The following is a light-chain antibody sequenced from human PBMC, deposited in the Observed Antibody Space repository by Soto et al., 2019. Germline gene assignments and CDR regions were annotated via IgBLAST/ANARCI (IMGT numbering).Light chain of an antibody. CDR2: AVS. J-gene: IGLJ1*01. Sequence: QSVLTQPASVSFSPGQWITISCSRTSSDVGSYNHVAWYQQFPGKSPKLMIYAVSDRPPGVSDRFSGSKSGITASLTISGLQTEDEADYYCISYTDRQSYLFGTGTKVTVL. CDR1: SSDVGSYNH. CDR3: ISYTDRQSYL. V-gene: IGLV2-14*03.